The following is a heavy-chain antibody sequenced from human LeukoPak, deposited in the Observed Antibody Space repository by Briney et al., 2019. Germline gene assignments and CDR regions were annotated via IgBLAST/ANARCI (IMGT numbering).Heavy chain of an antibody. V-gene: IGHV1-18*04. J-gene: IGHJ5*02. Sequence: ASVKVSCKASGYTFTSYGISWVRQAPGQGLEWMGWISAYNGNTNYAQKLQGRVTMTTDTSTSTAYMELRSLRSDDTAVYYCARCLYGSGSYYYQDWFDPWGLGTLVTVSS. D-gene: IGHD3-10*01. CDR1: GYTFTSYG. CDR3: ARCLYGSGSYYYQDWFDP. CDR2: ISAYNGNT.